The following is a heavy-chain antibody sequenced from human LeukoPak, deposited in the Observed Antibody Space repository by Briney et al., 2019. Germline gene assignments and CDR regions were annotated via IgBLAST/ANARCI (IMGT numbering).Heavy chain of an antibody. CDR1: GGSLSGYY. Sequence: RSETLSLTRAVYGGSLSGYYWSWIRHPPGKGLEWMGEINQRGSTNYNPSLKSRVTISVDTSKNQFSLKLSSVTAADTAVYYCASTITIFGVVTYYYYMDVWGKGTTVTVSS. J-gene: IGHJ6*03. D-gene: IGHD3-3*01. V-gene: IGHV4-34*01. CDR2: INQRGST. CDR3: ASTITIFGVVTYYYYMDV.